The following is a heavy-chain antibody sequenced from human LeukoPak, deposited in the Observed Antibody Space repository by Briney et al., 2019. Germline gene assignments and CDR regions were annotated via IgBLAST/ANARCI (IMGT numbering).Heavy chain of an antibody. CDR3: ARELVGATNGY. J-gene: IGHJ4*02. CDR1: GGSVSNYY. CDR2: IYYNGNI. V-gene: IGHV4-59*02. Sequence: PSETLSLTCTVSGGSVSNYYWSWIRQTPGKGLEWIGYIYYNGNINYNPSLKSRVTISVDTSKNQFSLKLSSVTAADTAVYYCARELVGATNGYWGQGTLVTVSS. D-gene: IGHD1-26*01.